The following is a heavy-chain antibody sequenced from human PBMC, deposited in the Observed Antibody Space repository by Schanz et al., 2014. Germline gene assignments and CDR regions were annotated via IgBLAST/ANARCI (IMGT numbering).Heavy chain of an antibody. V-gene: IGHV3-30*03. D-gene: IGHD6-6*01. CDR3: ARLATSKSRLGDAVDI. CDR1: GFTFSNFG. Sequence: QVQLVESGGGVVQPGRSLRLSCAASGFTFSNFGLHWDRQAPGKGLNWVAVISSDGTNKYYADSVQGRFTLSKDFSKDTLYLQLTSLRPEDTAVYYCARLATSKSRLGDAVDIWGQGTMVTVSS. J-gene: IGHJ3*02. CDR2: ISSDGTNK.